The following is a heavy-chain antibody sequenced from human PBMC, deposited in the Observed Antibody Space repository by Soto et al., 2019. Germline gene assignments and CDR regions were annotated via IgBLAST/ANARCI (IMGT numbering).Heavy chain of an antibody. Sequence: EVQLVESGGGLVQPGGSLRLSCAASGFTFRSYWMQWVRQAPGKGLVWVSWINSDGSSTSYADSVKGRFTISRDNAKNTLYLQINSLRAEDTAVYYCASGGSSLNFDSWGQGTLVTVSS. CDR3: ASGGSSLNFDS. D-gene: IGHD6-6*01. CDR1: GFTFRSYW. V-gene: IGHV3-74*01. CDR2: INSDGSST. J-gene: IGHJ4*02.